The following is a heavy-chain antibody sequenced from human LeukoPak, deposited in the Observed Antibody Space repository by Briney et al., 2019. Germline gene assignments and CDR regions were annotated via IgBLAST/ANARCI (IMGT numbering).Heavy chain of an antibody. J-gene: IGHJ2*01. Sequence: SETLSLTCTVSGYSISSGYYWGWIRQPPGKGLEWIGSIYHSGSTYYNPSLKSRVTISVDTSKNQFSLKLSSVTAADTAVYYCARDRGSYLYWYFDLWGRGTLVTVSS. CDR3: ARDRGSYLYWYFDL. CDR2: IYHSGST. V-gene: IGHV4-38-2*02. CDR1: GYSISSGYY. D-gene: IGHD1-26*01.